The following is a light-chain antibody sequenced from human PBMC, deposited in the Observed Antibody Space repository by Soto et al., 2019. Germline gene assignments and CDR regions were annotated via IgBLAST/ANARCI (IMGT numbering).Light chain of an antibody. Sequence: QSVLTQPPSASGTPGQRVTISCSGSSSNIGSNYIYWYQQLPGTAPKLLLYRNNQRPSGVPDRFSGSKSGTSASLAISGLRSEGEADYYCAAWDDSLSVVVFGGGTKLTVL. V-gene: IGLV1-47*01. CDR3: AAWDDSLSVVV. J-gene: IGLJ2*01. CDR1: SSNIGSNY. CDR2: RNN.